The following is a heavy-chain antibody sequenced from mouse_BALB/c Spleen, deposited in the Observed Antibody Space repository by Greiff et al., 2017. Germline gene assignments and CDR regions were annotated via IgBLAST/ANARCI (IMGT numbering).Heavy chain of an antibody. Sequence: EVQLVESGGGLVQPGGSRKLSCAASGFTFSSFGMHWVRQAPEKGLEWVTYISSGSSTIYYADTVKGRFTISRDNPKNTLFLQMTSLRSEDTAMYYCARSGTDYGNYMDYWGQGTSVTVSS. CDR1: GFTFSSFG. V-gene: IGHV5-17*02. D-gene: IGHD2-1*01. CDR3: ARSGTDYGNYMDY. J-gene: IGHJ4*01. CDR2: ISSGSSTI.